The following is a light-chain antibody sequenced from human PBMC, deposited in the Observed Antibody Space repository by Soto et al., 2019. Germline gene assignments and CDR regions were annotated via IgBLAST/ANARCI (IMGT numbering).Light chain of an antibody. V-gene: IGKV3-20*01. CDR3: QQYGSSPKT. Sequence: EIVLTQSPGTLSLSPGERATLSCRASQSVTSNYLAWYQQKPGQAPRLLIYAASSRATAIPDRFSGSGSGTHFTLTISRLEPEDLAVYYCQQYGSSPKTFGQGTKLEIK. CDR2: AAS. J-gene: IGKJ1*01. CDR1: QSVTSNY.